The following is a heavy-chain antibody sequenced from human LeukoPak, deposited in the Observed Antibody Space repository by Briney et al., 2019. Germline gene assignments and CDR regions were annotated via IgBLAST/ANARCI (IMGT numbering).Heavy chain of an antibody. CDR2: ISYDGSNK. CDR1: GFTFSSYA. V-gene: IGHV3-30-3*01. CDR3: ARSNYYDSSGYFDY. Sequence: GGSLRLSCAASGFTFSSYAMHWVRQAPGKRLEWVAVISYDGSNKYYADSVKGRFTISRDNSKNTLYLQMNSLRAEDTAVYYCARSNYYDSSGYFDYWGQGTLVTVSS. J-gene: IGHJ4*02. D-gene: IGHD3-22*01.